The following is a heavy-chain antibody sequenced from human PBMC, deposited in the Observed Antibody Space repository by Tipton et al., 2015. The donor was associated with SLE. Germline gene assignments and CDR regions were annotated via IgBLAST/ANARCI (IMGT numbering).Heavy chain of an antibody. CDR3: ARGREWNWSPYYRDV. V-gene: IGHV4-59*02. J-gene: IGHJ6*03. CDR2: RFHDGNI. CDR1: GDSVKSRY. Sequence: LRLSCTVSGDSVKSRYWIWVRQPAGRGLEWLAYRFHDGNINYNPSLKTRLTMSVDTSRDQFSLTLNSVTAADTGIYYCARGREWNWSPYYRDVWGKGTTVTVSS. D-gene: IGHD1-1*01.